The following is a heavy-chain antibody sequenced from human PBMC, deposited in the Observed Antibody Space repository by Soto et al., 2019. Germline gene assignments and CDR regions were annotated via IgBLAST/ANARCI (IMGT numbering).Heavy chain of an antibody. Sequence: PGGSLRLSCTASGFTLSDYYMGWIRQAPGKGLEWVSYMSGSTTYTKYADSVKGRVTISRDNAKNSLYLQMNSLRAEDTAMYFCARITDFWTNGGIDVSGPGTTVTVYS. V-gene: IGHV3-11*03. D-gene: IGHD3-3*01. J-gene: IGHJ6*02. CDR3: ARITDFWTNGGIDV. CDR1: GFTLSDYY. CDR2: MSGSTTYT.